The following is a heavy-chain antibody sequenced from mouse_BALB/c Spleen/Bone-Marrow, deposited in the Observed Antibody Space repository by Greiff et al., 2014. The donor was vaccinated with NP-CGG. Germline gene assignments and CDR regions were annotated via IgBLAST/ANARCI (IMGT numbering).Heavy chain of an antibody. CDR3: TRSYGSSYEYYIDY. CDR2: IYPSDSYT. CDR1: GYTFTSYW. V-gene: IGHV1-69*02. Sequence: VQLQQSGAELVRPGASVKLSCKASGYTFTSYWINWVKQRPGQGLEWIGNIYPSDSYTNYNQKFKDKATLTVDKSSSTAYMQLSSPTSEDSAVYYCTRSYGSSYEYYIDYWGQGTTLTVSS. D-gene: IGHD1-1*01. J-gene: IGHJ2*01.